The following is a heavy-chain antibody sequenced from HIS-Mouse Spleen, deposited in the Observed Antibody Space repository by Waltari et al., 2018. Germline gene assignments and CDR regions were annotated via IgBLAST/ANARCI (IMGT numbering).Heavy chain of an antibody. CDR3: ASHHIAALDY. D-gene: IGHD6-6*01. V-gene: IGHV3-30-3*01. CDR2: ISNDGSNK. J-gene: IGHJ4*02. CDR1: GFTFSSYA. Sequence: QVQLVESGGGVVQPGRSLRLSCAASGFTFSSYAMHWVRQAPGKGLEWGAVISNDGSNKYYAASGKGRFTSSRDNSKNPLYLQMNSLRAEDTAVYYCASHHIAALDYWGQGTLVTVSS.